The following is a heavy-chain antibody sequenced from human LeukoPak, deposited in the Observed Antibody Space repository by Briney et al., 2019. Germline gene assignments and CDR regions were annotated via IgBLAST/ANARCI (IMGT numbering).Heavy chain of an antibody. CDR2: ISGSGGTT. V-gene: IGHV3-23*01. J-gene: IGHJ4*02. D-gene: IGHD5-18*01. Sequence: GGSLRLSCAASGFTFSTYGMNWVRQAPGKGLEWASSISGSGGTTYDADSVKGRFTISRDNSKNTLYLQMNSLRAEDTAVYYCAKVYTYGDSWGQGTLVTVSS. CDR3: AKVYTYGDS. CDR1: GFTFSTYG.